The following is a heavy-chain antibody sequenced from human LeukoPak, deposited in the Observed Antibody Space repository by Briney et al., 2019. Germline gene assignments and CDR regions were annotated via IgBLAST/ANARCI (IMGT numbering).Heavy chain of an antibody. CDR3: AAENGGRVVGDDPFDI. CDR1: GFTSNNYA. D-gene: IGHD3-22*01. Sequence: GGSLRLSCAASGFTSNNYAITWVRQAPGKGLEWVSGISVYSEKIKYADSVKGRFTISKDNSKNTVDLQMGSLRVDDTAVYYCAAENGGRVVGDDPFDIWGQGTMVTVSA. V-gene: IGHV3-23*01. CDR2: ISVYSEKI. J-gene: IGHJ3*02.